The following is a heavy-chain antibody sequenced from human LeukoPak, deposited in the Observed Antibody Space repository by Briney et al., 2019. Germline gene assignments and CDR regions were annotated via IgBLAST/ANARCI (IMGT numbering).Heavy chain of an antibody. J-gene: IGHJ6*02. V-gene: IGHV3-23*01. CDR1: GFTFSSYA. D-gene: IGHD3-10*01. CDR2: ISGSGGST. Sequence: GGSLRLSCAASGFTFSSYAMSWVRQAPGKGLEWVSAISGSGGSTYYADSVKGRFTISRDNSKNTLYLQMNSLRAEDTAVYYCAKVRGVDDYCYGMDVWGQGTTVTVSS. CDR3: AKVRGVDDYCYGMDV.